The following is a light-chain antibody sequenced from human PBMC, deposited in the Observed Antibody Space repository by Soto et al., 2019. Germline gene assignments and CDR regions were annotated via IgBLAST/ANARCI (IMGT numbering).Light chain of an antibody. CDR1: QSDSSNY. Sequence: DIVVTQSPGTLSFSPGERATLSCRASQSDSSNYLAWCQQKPGQAPRLLIYGASRRATGIPDRFSGSGSGTDFTLSISRLEPEDFAVYYCQQYGSLALTFGQGTRLEIK. CDR3: QQYGSLALT. J-gene: IGKJ5*01. CDR2: GAS. V-gene: IGKV3-20*01.